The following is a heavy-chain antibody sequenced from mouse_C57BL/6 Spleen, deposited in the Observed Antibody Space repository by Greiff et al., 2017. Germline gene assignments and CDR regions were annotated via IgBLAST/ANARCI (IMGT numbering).Heavy chain of an antibody. J-gene: IGHJ4*01. V-gene: IGHV2-2*01. D-gene: IGHD1-1*01. CDR1: GFSFTSYG. Sequence: VKLMESGPGLVQPSQSLSITCTVSGFSFTSYGVHWVRQSPGKGLEWLGVIWSGGSTDYNAAFISRLSISKDNSKSQVFFKMNSLQADDTAIYYCARGLITTVVATEAMDYWGQGTSVTVSS. CDR3: ARGLITTVVATEAMDY. CDR2: IWSGGST.